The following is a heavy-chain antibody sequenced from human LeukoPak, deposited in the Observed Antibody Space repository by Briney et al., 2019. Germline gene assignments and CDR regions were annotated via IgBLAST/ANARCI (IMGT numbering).Heavy chain of an antibody. Sequence: SETLSLXCTVSGGSISSYYWSWIRQPPGKGLEWIGYIYYSGSTNYNPSLKSRVTISVDTSKNQFSLKLSSVTAADTAVYYCARERPWTSDYYYMDVWGKGTTVTVSS. CDR1: GGSISSYY. CDR2: IYYSGST. CDR3: ARERPWTSDYYYMDV. V-gene: IGHV4-59*01. J-gene: IGHJ6*03. D-gene: IGHD1-1*01.